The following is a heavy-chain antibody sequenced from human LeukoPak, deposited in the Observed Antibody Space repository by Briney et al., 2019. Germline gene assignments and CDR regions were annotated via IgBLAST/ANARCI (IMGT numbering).Heavy chain of an antibody. V-gene: IGHV4-39*01. CDR1: SASITSSPYF. CDR2: IYYTGST. Sequence: PSETLSLTCTVSSASITSSPYFWGWIRQSPVKGLEWIGSIYYTGSTYYNPSLKSRVTISVDTSKNQFSLKLSSVTAADTAVYYCARLHYGGNYGYYYYMDVWGKGTTVTISS. J-gene: IGHJ6*03. D-gene: IGHD4-23*01. CDR3: ARLHYGGNYGYYYYMDV.